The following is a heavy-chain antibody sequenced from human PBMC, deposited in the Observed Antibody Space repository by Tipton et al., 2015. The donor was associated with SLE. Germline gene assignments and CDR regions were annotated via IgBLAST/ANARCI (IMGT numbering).Heavy chain of an antibody. CDR1: GGSISSYY. CDR2: IYSSGST. D-gene: IGHD1-26*01. V-gene: IGHV4-4*07. Sequence: GLVKPSETLSLTCTVSGGSISSYYWSWIRQPPGKGLEWIGRIYSSGSTIYNPSLKSRLNLSLDTSKNQFSLRVRSVTAADTAVYYCARGGGSYYDYWGQGTLVTVSS. J-gene: IGHJ4*02. CDR3: ARGGGSYYDY.